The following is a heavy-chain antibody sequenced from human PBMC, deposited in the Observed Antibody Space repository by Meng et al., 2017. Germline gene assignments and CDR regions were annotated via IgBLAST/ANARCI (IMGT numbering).Heavy chain of an antibody. CDR2: ISAYNGNT. Sequence: QVHLGQSGAEVKKPGASVKVSCKASGYTFTSYGISWVRQAPGQGLEWMGWISAYNGNTNYAQKLQGRVTITTDTSTSTAYMELRSLRSDDTAVYYCARGGSRYYGDYNRYFDLWGRGTLVTVSS. J-gene: IGHJ2*01. CDR3: ARGGSRYYGDYNRYFDL. V-gene: IGHV1-18*01. D-gene: IGHD4-17*01. CDR1: GYTFTSYG.